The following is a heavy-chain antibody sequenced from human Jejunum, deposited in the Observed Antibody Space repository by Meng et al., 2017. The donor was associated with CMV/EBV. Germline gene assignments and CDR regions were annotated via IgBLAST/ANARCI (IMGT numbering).Heavy chain of an antibody. J-gene: IGHJ4*02. CDR3: ARGINCTSISCAWGLFDY. CDR1: TSTTHG. D-gene: IGHD2-2*01. CDR2: IIPMFGTI. Sequence: TSTTHGISWVRQAPGQGLEWMGGIIPMFGTISYAQRFQGRLTIITDKSTNTAHMELNSLTSEDTAVYYCARGINCTSISCAWGLFDYWGLGTLVTVSS. V-gene: IGHV1-69*05.